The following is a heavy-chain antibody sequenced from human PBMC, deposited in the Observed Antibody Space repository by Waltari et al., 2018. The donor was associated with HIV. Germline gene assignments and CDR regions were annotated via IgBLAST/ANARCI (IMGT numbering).Heavy chain of an antibody. CDR1: GYTFTDKF. V-gene: IGHV1-2*04. CDR3: AREEMKYFDL. CDR2: IKPRSGGT. J-gene: IGHJ2*01. Sequence: QVPLVQSGAELKKPGASVKVSCKASGYTFTDKFIHWVRQAPGQGLEWMGWIKPRSGGTKFAQKFQGWVSMTMDTSISTVYMELNRLTYEDTAIYYCAREEMKYFDLWGRGTLVTVSS.